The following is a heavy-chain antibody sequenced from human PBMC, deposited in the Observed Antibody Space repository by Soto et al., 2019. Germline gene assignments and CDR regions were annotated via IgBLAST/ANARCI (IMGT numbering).Heavy chain of an antibody. D-gene: IGHD2-15*01. J-gene: IGHJ5*02. Sequence: QVQLVQSGAEVKKPGASVKVSCKASGYTFTSYDINWVRQATGQGLEWMGRMNPNSGNTGNAQKFQGRVTMTRNTSISTAYMELSSLRSEDTAVYYCARGSRYCSGGSCYGHWFDPWGQGPLVTVSS. V-gene: IGHV1-8*01. CDR1: GYTFTSYD. CDR3: ARGSRYCSGGSCYGHWFDP. CDR2: MNPNSGNT.